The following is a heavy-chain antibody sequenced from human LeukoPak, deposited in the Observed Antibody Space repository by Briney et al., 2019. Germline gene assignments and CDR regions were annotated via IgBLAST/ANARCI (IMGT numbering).Heavy chain of an antibody. CDR1: GDTFTGYY. V-gene: IGHV1-2*02. CDR2: INPNSGGT. CDR3: ARGDYLFDY. D-gene: IGHD4-17*01. J-gene: IGHJ4*02. Sequence: ASVKGSCKASGDTFTGYYMHWVRQAPGQGLVWVGWINPNSGGTNYAQKFQGRVTMSRGTCTSAAYMGQSTVRSHATRPYYCARGDYLFDYWGQGTLVTVSS.